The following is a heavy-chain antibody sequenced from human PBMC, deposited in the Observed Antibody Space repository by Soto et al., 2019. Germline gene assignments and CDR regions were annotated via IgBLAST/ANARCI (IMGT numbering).Heavy chain of an antibody. D-gene: IGHD3-22*01. CDR3: ARGGSGYTWFNEF. Sequence: GASVKVSCKASGGLFSSYPISWVRQVPGQGLEWMGGISPVFQTAYYTQRFQGRVTITADEPTSTAYMELSSLRSEDTAIYYCARGGSGYTWFNEFWGQGTLVTVSS. V-gene: IGHV1-69*13. J-gene: IGHJ4*02. CDR2: ISPVFQTA. CDR1: GGLFSSYP.